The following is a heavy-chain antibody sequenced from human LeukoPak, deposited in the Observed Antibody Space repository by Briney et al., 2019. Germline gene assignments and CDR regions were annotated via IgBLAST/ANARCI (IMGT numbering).Heavy chain of an antibody. V-gene: IGHV3-7*03. CDR3: ARVLLWFGKTIFDY. D-gene: IGHD3-10*01. CDR2: IKKDGSEK. CDR1: GFTFSSYW. J-gene: IGHJ4*02. Sequence: PGGSLRLSCAASGFTFSSYWMSWVRQAPGKGLEWVANIKKDGSEKYYVDSVRGRFTISRDNAKNSLYLQMNSLRAEDSAVYYCARVLLWFGKTIFDYWGQGTLVTVSS.